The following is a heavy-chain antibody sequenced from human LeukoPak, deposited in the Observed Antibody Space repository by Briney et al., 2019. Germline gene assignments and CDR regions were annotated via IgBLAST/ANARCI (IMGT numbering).Heavy chain of an antibody. Sequence: GGSLRLSCAASGFTFSSYAMSWVRQAPGKGLEWVSAISGSGGSTYYADSVKGRFTISRDNSKNTLYLQMNSLRAEDTAVYYCAKDQGAPYSSYKPGGYFDYWGQGTLVTVSS. J-gene: IGHJ4*02. CDR2: ISGSGGST. CDR1: GFTFSSYA. CDR3: AKDQGAPYSSYKPGGYFDY. V-gene: IGHV3-23*01. D-gene: IGHD6-6*01.